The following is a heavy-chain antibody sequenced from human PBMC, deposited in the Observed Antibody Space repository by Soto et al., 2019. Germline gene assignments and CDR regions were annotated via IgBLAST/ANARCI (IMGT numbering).Heavy chain of an antibody. CDR1: GGTFSSYA. CDR2: IIPIFGTA. Sequence: QVQLVQSGAEVKKPGSSVKVSCKASGGTFSSYAISWVRQAPGQGLEWMGGIIPIFGTANYAQKFQGRVTITADESTSTAYMELSSLRSEDTAVYYCARRSVPATHPKRGFLGWFDPWGQGTLVTVSS. V-gene: IGHV1-69*01. CDR3: ARRSVPATHPKRGFLGWFDP. D-gene: IGHD3-3*01. J-gene: IGHJ5*02.